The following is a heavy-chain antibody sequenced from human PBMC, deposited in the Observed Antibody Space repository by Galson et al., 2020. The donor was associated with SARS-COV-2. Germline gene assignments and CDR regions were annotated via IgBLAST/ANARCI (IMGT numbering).Heavy chain of an antibody. V-gene: IGHV1-24*01. Sequence: ASVKVSCKVSGYTLTELSMHWVRQAPGKGLEWMGGFDPEDGETIYAQKFQGRVTMTEDTSTDTAYMELSSLRSEDTAVYYCATGPVLMVYGLATHPNWFDPWGQGTLVTVSS. CDR2: FDPEDGET. CDR3: ATGPVLMVYGLATHPNWFDP. D-gene: IGHD2-8*01. J-gene: IGHJ5*02. CDR1: GYTLTELS.